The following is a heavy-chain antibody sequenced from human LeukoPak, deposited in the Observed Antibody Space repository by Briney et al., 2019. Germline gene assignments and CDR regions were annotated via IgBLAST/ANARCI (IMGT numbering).Heavy chain of an antibody. Sequence: HPGGPLRLSGAASGFTFSSYAMHWVRQAPGKGLKGGAVISYDGSNKYYADSVKGRFTISRDNSKNTLYLQMNSLRAEDTAVYYCARGSIGIAAALFDYWGQGTLVTVSS. V-gene: IGHV3-30-3*01. CDR1: GFTFSSYA. CDR3: ARGSIGIAAALFDY. J-gene: IGHJ4*02. CDR2: ISYDGSNK. D-gene: IGHD6-13*01.